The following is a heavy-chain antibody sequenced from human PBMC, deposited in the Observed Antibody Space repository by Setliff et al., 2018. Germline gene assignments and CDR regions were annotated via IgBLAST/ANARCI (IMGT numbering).Heavy chain of an antibody. CDR2: IYTNGGT. CDR3: ARSDDNFQYPDY. V-gene: IGHV4-61*09. CDR1: GASISSGNDF. J-gene: IGHJ4*01. D-gene: IGHD1-1*01. Sequence: SETLSLTCSVSGASISSGNDFWNWIRQPAGKGLEWIGNIYTNGGTDYSPSLRSRVTISLGTSKNQFSLQLTSETAADTAIYYCARSDDNFQYPDYWGQGTLVTVS.